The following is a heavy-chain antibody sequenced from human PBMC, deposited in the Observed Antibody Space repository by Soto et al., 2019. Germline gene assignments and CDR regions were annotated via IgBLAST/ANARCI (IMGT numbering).Heavy chain of an antibody. Sequence: GASVKVSCKASGYTFTSYAMHWVRQAPGQRLEWMGWINAGNGNTKYSQKFQGRVTITRDTSASTAYMELSSLRSEDTAVYYCARSQWLLPPREYYFDYWGQGTLVTVSS. D-gene: IGHD3-22*01. V-gene: IGHV1-3*01. CDR3: ARSQWLLPPREYYFDY. CDR2: INAGNGNT. CDR1: GYTFTSYA. J-gene: IGHJ4*02.